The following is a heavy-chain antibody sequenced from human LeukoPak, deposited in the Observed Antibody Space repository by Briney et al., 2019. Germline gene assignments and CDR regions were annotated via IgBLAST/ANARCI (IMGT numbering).Heavy chain of an antibody. D-gene: IGHD6-19*01. Sequence: ASVKVSCKASGYTFTGYYMHWVRQAPGQGLEWMGWINPNSGGTNYAQKLQGRVTMTTDTSTSTAYMELRSLRSDDTAVYYCARVIAVAGTMWFDPWGQGTLVTVSS. CDR2: INPNSGGT. CDR3: ARVIAVAGTMWFDP. V-gene: IGHV1-2*02. J-gene: IGHJ5*02. CDR1: GYTFTGYY.